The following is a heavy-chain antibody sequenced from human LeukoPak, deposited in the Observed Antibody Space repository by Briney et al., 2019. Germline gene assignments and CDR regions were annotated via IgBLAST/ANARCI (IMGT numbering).Heavy chain of an antibody. CDR3: ATSLEDIVVVPAAPRRYFDI. CDR1: GDSISSNNRY. D-gene: IGHD2-2*01. Sequence: NPSETLSLTCTVSGDSISSNNRYWGWIRQPPGKGLEWIGSFYFGGSNYYSPSLRSRVIISLDTSKNQFSLALNFVTAADTAVYYCATSLEDIVVVPAAPRRYFDIWGQGTMVTVSS. J-gene: IGHJ3*02. V-gene: IGHV4-39*07. CDR2: FYFGGSN.